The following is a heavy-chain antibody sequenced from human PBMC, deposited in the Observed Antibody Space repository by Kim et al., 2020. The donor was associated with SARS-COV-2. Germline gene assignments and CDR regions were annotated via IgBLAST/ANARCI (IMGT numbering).Heavy chain of an antibody. J-gene: IGHJ2*01. CDR2: ISSSSSTI. CDR3: ARAQYYDILASYWYFDL. D-gene: IGHD3-9*01. CDR1: GFTFSSYS. Sequence: GGSLRLSCAASGFTFSSYSMNWVRQAPGKGLEWVSYISSSSSTIYYADSVKGRFTISRDNAKNSLYLQMNSLRDEDTAVYYCARAQYYDILASYWYFDLWGRGTLVTVSS. V-gene: IGHV3-48*02.